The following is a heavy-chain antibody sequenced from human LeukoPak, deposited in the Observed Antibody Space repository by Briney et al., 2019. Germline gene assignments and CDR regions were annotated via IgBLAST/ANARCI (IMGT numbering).Heavy chain of an antibody. CDR2: IYHSWST. D-gene: IGHD2-15*01. Sequence: SXXLSLTCAVSGYSISSGYYWGWIRPPPGKGLEWIVSIYHSWSTYYNPSLKSRVTISVDTSKNQFSLKLSSVTAADTAVYYCALFDGGYWGQGTLVTVSS. CDR1: GYSISSGYY. J-gene: IGHJ4*02. V-gene: IGHV4-38-2*01. CDR3: ALFDGGY.